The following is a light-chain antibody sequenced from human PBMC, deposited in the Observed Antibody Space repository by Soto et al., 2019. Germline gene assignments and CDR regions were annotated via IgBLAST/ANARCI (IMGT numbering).Light chain of an antibody. V-gene: IGKV2-30*01. CDR3: MQGTHWPPT. CDR1: QSLLYSNGNTY. Sequence: DVVMTQSPLSLPVTLGQPASISCRSSQSLLYSNGNTYLNWFQQRPGQSPRRLIYEVSKRDSGVPDRFRGFGSGTDFTLSISRVEAEDVSIYYCMQGTHWPPTFGQGTKVDIK. J-gene: IGKJ1*01. CDR2: EVS.